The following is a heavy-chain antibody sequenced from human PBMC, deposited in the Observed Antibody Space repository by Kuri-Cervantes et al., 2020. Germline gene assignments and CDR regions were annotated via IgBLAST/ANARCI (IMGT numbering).Heavy chain of an antibody. CDR3: AKSRGLVRHGMDV. CDR1: GFTFSDYY. V-gene: IGHV3-23*01. J-gene: IGHJ6*02. Sequence: GGSLRLSCAASGFTFSDYYMSWVRQAPGEGLEWVSAISTSGGGTYCADSVKGRFTISRDNSKNMLYLQSNSLRAEDTAVYYCAKSRGLVRHGMDVWGQGTTVTVSS. D-gene: IGHD3/OR15-3a*01. CDR2: ISTSGGGT.